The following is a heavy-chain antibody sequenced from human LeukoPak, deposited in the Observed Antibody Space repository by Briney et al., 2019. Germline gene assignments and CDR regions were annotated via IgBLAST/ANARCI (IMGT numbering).Heavy chain of an antibody. V-gene: IGHV1-46*01. D-gene: IGHD3-3*01. CDR3: ARVAYENAFDI. CDR2: INPSGGST. J-gene: IGHJ3*02. Sequence: ASVKVSCKASGYTSTSYYMHWVRQAPGQGLEWMGIINPSGGSTSYAQKFQGRVTMTRDTSTSTVYMELSRLRSDDTAVYYCARVAYENAFDIWGQGTMVTVSS. CDR1: GYTSTSYY.